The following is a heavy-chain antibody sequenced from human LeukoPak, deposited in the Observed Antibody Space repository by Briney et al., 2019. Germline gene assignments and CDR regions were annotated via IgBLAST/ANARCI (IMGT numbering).Heavy chain of an antibody. D-gene: IGHD3-22*01. CDR2: ISWNSGSI. CDR1: GFTFDDYA. CDR3: AKRSYYYDSSGYNPPLDY. V-gene: IGHV3-9*01. Sequence: GRSLRLSFGASGFTFDDYAMHWVRQAPGKGLEWVSGISWNSGSIGCADSVKGRFTISRHNPKHSLHLQMNSLRAEDTALYYCAKRSYYYDSSGYNPPLDYWRQGTLLTVSS. J-gene: IGHJ4*02.